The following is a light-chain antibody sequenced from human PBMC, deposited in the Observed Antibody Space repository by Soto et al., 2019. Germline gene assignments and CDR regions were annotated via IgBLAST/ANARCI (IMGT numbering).Light chain of an antibody. Sequence: QSVLTQPASVSGSPGQSIAISCTGTSSDVGGYKYVSWCQQYPGKAPKLMIYDVSNRPSGVPDRFSGSKSGNTASLTISGLQSEDEADYYCSSYTSYTSYVFGTGTQLTVL. CDR1: SSDVGGYKY. CDR3: SSYTSYTSYV. J-gene: IGLJ1*01. CDR2: DVS. V-gene: IGLV2-14*01.